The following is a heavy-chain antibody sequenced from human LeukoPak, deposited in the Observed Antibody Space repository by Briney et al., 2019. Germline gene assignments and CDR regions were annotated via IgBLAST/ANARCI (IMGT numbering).Heavy chain of an antibody. CDR3: ARMYSGSYGYYFDY. CDR1: GGSISTYY. D-gene: IGHD1-26*01. Sequence: PSETLSLTCTVSGGSISTYYWSWIRQPPGKGLEWIGYIYYSGSTNYNPSLKSRGTISVDTSKNQFSLNVSSVTAADTAVYYCARMYSGSYGYYFDYRGQGALVTVSS. V-gene: IGHV4-59*01. CDR2: IYYSGST. J-gene: IGHJ4*02.